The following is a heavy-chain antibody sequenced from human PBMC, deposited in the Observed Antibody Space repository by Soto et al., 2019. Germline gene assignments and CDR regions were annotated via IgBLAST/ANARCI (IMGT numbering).Heavy chain of an antibody. V-gene: IGHV1-69*01. D-gene: IGHD5-18*01. J-gene: IGHJ6*02. CDR1: GGTFSSYA. CDR3: ARGVTWGSSGYSYGDYYYYGMDV. CDR2: IIPIFGTA. Sequence: QVQLVQSGAEVKKPGSSVKVSCKASGGTFSSYAISWVRQAPGQGLEWMGGIIPIFGTANYAQKFQGRVTITADESTSTAYMELSSLRSEDTAVYYCARGVTWGSSGYSYGDYYYYGMDVWGQGTTVTGSS.